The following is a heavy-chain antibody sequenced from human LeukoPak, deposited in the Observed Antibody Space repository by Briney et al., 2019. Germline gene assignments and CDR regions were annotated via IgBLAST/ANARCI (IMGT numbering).Heavy chain of an antibody. CDR1: GYTLTELS. D-gene: IGHD2-21*02. V-gene: IGHV1-24*01. Sequence: ASVKVSCKVSGYTLTELSMHWVRQAPGKGLEWMGGFDPEDGETIYAQKFQGRVTMTEDTSTDTAYMELSSLRSEDTAVYYCARAGRADIVVVTATDDFDYWGQGTLVTVSS. CDR2: FDPEDGET. CDR3: ARAGRADIVVVTATDDFDY. J-gene: IGHJ4*02.